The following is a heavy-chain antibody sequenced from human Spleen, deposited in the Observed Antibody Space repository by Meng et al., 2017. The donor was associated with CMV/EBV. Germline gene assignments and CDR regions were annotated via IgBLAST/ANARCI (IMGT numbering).Heavy chain of an antibody. CDR1: GFTFSSYA. CDR2: ISYDGSNK. Sequence: GGSLRLSCAASGFTFSSYAMHWVRQAPGKGLEWVAVISYDGSNKYYADSVKGRFTISRDNSKNTLYLQMNSLRAEDTAVYYCVRAEYYDFWSGSFYYGMDVWGQGTTVTVSS. CDR3: VRAEYYDFWSGSFYYGMDV. D-gene: IGHD3-3*01. V-gene: IGHV3-30-3*01. J-gene: IGHJ6*02.